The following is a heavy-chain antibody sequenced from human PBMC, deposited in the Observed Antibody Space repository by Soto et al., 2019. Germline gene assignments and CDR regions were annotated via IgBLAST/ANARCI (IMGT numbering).Heavy chain of an antibody. D-gene: IGHD3-10*01. V-gene: IGHV4-59*01. Sequence: SETLSLTCPVSGGSISRYYSSWIRQPPGKGQEWIGYIYYSGSTNYNPSLKSRVTISVDTSKNQISLKLSSVTAADTAVYYCARVYGYFDYWGQGTLVTVSS. CDR2: IYYSGST. J-gene: IGHJ4*02. CDR1: GGSISRYY. CDR3: ARVYGYFDY.